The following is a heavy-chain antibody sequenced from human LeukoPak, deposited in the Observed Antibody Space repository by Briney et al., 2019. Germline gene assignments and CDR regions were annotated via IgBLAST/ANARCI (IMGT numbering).Heavy chain of an antibody. J-gene: IGHJ5*02. CDR3: ARLVWFVASNWFDP. Sequence: GASVKVSCKASGCTFTSYAMHWVRQAPGQRLEWMGWINAGNGNTKYSQKFQGRVTITRDTSASTAYMELSSLRSEDTAVYYCARLVWFVASNWFDPWGQGTLVTVSS. CDR1: GCTFTSYA. V-gene: IGHV1-3*01. CDR2: INAGNGNT. D-gene: IGHD3-10*01.